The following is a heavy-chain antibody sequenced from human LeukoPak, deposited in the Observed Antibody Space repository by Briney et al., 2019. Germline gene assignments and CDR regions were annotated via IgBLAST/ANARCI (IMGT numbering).Heavy chain of an antibody. CDR2: MNPNSGNT. CDR1: GYTFTSYD. J-gene: IGHJ6*02. CDR3: ARVWQDLAFFYYGMDV. V-gene: IGHV1-8*01. D-gene: IGHD3-3*02. Sequence: GASVKVSCKASGYTFTSYDINWVRQATGQGLEWMGWMNPNSGNTGYAQKFQGRVTMTRNTSISTAYMEPSSLRSEDTAVYYCARVWQDLAFFYYGMDVWGQGTTVTVSS.